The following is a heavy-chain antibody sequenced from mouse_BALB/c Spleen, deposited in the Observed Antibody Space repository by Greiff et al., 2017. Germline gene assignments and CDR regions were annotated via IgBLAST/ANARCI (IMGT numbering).Heavy chain of an antibody. CDR1: GFTFSSYG. J-gene: IGHJ1*01. Sequence: EVQVVESGGDLVKPGGSLKLSCAASGFTFSSYGMSWVRQTPDKRLEWVATISSGSSYTYYPDSVKGRFTISRDNAKNTLYLQMSSLKSEDTAMYYCARRRKYGSCRYFDVWGAGTTVTVSS. V-gene: IGHV5-6*01. CDR3: ARRRKYGSCRYFDV. CDR2: ISSGSSYT. D-gene: IGHD2-10*02.